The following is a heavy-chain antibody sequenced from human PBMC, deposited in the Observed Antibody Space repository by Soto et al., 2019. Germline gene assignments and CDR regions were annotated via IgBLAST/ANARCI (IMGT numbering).Heavy chain of an antibody. D-gene: IGHD2-21*02. CDR3: ARDLTYCGGDCYSSRDDAFDI. J-gene: IGHJ3*02. Sequence: SVKVSCKASGGTFSSYAISWVRQAPGQGLEWMGGIIPIFGTANYAQKFQGRVTITADESTSTAYMELSSLRSEDTAVYYCARDLTYCGGDCYSSRDDAFDIWGQGTMVTVSS. CDR1: GGTFSSYA. CDR2: IIPIFGTA. V-gene: IGHV1-69*13.